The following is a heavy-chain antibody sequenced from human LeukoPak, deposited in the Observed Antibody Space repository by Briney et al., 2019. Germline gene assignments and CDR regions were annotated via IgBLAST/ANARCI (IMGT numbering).Heavy chain of an antibody. Sequence: ASVKVSCKASVYTFTGYYMHWVRQPPGQGLEWMGWINPNSGGTNYAQKFQGRVTMTRDTCISTAYMEVSRLRYYDTAVYYCARGVYDYGENWGQGTLATVSS. D-gene: IGHD4-17*01. CDR3: ARGVYDYGEN. J-gene: IGHJ4*02. CDR2: INPNSGGT. V-gene: IGHV1-2*02. CDR1: VYTFTGYY.